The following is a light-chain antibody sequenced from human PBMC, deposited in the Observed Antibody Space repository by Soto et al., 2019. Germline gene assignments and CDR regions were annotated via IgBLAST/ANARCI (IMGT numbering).Light chain of an antibody. V-gene: IGKV3-20*01. Sequence: EIVLTQSPGTLSLSPGERATLSCRASQSVSSSYLAWYQQKPGQAPRLLIYGASSRATGIPDRFSGSGSGTDFTHTISRLEPEDFAVYYCQQYGSSPPFGGGTKVDIK. CDR2: GAS. CDR1: QSVSSSY. J-gene: IGKJ4*01. CDR3: QQYGSSPP.